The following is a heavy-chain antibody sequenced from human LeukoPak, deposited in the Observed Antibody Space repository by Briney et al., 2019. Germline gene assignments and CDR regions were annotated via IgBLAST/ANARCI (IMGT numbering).Heavy chain of an antibody. V-gene: IGHV4-4*07. Sequence: SETLSLTCTVSGGSISSYYWSWIRQPAGEGLEWIGRIYASGSTNYNTSLKSRVTMTVDTSNNQFSLKLSCVSAADTAVYYCARDGLLWFGDLFDYWGQGTLVTVSS. CDR1: GGSISSYY. CDR2: IYASGST. D-gene: IGHD3-10*01. CDR3: ARDGLLWFGDLFDY. J-gene: IGHJ4*02.